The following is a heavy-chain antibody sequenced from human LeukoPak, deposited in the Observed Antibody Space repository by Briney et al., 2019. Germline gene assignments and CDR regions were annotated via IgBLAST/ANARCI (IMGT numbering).Heavy chain of an antibody. J-gene: IGHJ4*02. CDR1: GYTFTGYY. Sequence: GASVKVSCKASGYTFTGYYMHWVRQAPGQGLEWMGWINPNSGGTNYAQKFQGWVTMTRDTSISTAYMELSRLRSDDTAVYYCARDGRERWLQFRDYWGQGTLVTVSS. V-gene: IGHV1-2*04. D-gene: IGHD5-24*01. CDR3: ARDGRERWLQFRDY. CDR2: INPNSGGT.